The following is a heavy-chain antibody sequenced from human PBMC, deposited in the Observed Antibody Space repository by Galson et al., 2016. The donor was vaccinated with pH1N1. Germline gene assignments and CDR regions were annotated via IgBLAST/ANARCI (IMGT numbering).Heavy chain of an antibody. CDR3: VRGPRSSGLDC. J-gene: IGHJ4*02. CDR1: GDSVASSSAI. Sequence: CAISGDSVASSSAIWNWVRHSPSRGLEWLGRTYYTSKWNYDYAVSVKGRITINHDTSKNQFSLFLVSVTPDDTAVYYCVRGPRSSGLDCWGQGTLVTVSS. V-gene: IGHV6-1*01. CDR2: TYYTSKWNY. D-gene: IGHD7-27*01.